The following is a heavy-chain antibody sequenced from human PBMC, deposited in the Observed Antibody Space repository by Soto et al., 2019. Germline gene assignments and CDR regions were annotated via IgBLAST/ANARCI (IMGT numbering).Heavy chain of an antibody. CDR1: GFTFDDYA. V-gene: IGHV3-9*01. Sequence: EVQLVESGGGLVQPGRSLRLSCAASGFTFDDYAMHWVRQAPGKGLEWVSVISWNSGSIGYADSVKGRFTISRDNAKNSLYLQMNSLRAEDTALYYCAKGEGSSGYYSLFDYWGQGTLVTVSS. J-gene: IGHJ4*02. D-gene: IGHD3-22*01. CDR2: ISWNSGSI. CDR3: AKGEGSSGYYSLFDY.